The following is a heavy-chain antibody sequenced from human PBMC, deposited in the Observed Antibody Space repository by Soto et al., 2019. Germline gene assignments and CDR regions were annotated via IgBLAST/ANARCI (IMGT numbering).Heavy chain of an antibody. J-gene: IGHJ3*02. CDR2: ISAYNGNT. CDR3: ARDRIVLMVYPPAADAFDI. D-gene: IGHD2-8*01. CDR1: GYTFTSYG. Sequence: ASVKVSCQASGYTFTSYGISWVRQAPGQGLEWMGWISAYNGNTNYAQKLQGRVTMTTDTSTSTAYMELRSLRSDDTAVYYCARDRIVLMVYPPAADAFDIWGQGTMVTVSS. V-gene: IGHV1-18*01.